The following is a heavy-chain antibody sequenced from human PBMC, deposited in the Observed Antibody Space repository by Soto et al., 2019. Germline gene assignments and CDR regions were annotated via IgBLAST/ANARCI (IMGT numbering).Heavy chain of an antibody. D-gene: IGHD2-8*02. V-gene: IGHV4-59*01. J-gene: IGHJ6*02. CDR3: ARDGGVLFGSPYYYCCMDV. Sequence: SETLSLTCTVSGGSISSYYWSWIRQPPGKGLEWIGYIYYSGSTNYNPSLKGRVTISVDTSKNQFSLKLSSVTAADTAVYYCARDGGVLFGSPYYYCCMDVWGQGTTVTVSS. CDR1: GGSISSYY. CDR2: IYYSGST.